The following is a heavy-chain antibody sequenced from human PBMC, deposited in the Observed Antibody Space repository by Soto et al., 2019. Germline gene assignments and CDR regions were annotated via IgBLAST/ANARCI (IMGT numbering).Heavy chain of an antibody. V-gene: IGHV3-49*04. CDR1: GFTLGGYA. CDR3: TRDSSSWEDDAFDI. D-gene: IGHD6-13*01. CDR2: IRSKAYGGTT. Sequence: SPGLSCSASGFTLGGYAMSWVRQAPGEGLEWVGFIRSKAYGGTTEYAASVKGRFTISRDDSKSIAYLQMNSLKTEDTAVYYCTRDSSSWEDDAFDIWGQGTMVTVSS. J-gene: IGHJ3*02.